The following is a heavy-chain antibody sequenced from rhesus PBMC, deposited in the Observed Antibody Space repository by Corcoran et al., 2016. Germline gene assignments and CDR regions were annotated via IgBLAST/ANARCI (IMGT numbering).Heavy chain of an antibody. V-gene: IGHV1-111*02. Sequence: EVQLVQSGAEVKKPGASVKISCKASGYTFTDYYLHWVRKAAGNGREGRGRVCPEDSKAITPQNFHDRVTIIADTSTEKASMEWGSRGAEETAGYYCATEGCSGYSYWGGFDYWGQGGLVTVSS. CDR3: ATEGCSGYSYWGGFDY. CDR1: GYTFTDYY. D-gene: IGHD5-30*01. CDR2: VCPEDSKA. J-gene: IGHJ4*01.